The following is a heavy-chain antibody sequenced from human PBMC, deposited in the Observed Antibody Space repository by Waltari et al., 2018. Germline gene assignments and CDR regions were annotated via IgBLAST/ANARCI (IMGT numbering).Heavy chain of an antibody. Sequence: QVQLVQSGAEVKKTGATVTVSCTVSGYTLIELSMHWVRLAPGKGLEWMGGFDPEDGETIYAQMFQGRVTMTLDTSTNTAYMELTSLRSEDTAVYYCATEVEMSASGQLDYWGQGTLVTVAS. V-gene: IGHV1-24*01. D-gene: IGHD1-1*01. CDR2: FDPEDGET. J-gene: IGHJ4*02. CDR1: GYTLIELS. CDR3: ATEVEMSASGQLDY.